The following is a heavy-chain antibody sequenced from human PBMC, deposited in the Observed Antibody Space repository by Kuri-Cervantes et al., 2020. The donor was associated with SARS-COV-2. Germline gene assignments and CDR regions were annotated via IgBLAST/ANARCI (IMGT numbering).Heavy chain of an antibody. CDR1: GYTFTGYY. Sequence: ASVKVSCKASGYTFTGYYMHWVRQAPGQGLEWMGWINPNSGGTNYAQKFQGRVTITADESTSTAYMELSSLRSEDTAVYYCSSCLANYYYYMDVWGKGTTVTVSS. J-gene: IGHJ6*03. CDR2: INPNSGGT. D-gene: IGHD3-3*02. V-gene: IGHV1-2*02. CDR3: SSCLANYYYYMDV.